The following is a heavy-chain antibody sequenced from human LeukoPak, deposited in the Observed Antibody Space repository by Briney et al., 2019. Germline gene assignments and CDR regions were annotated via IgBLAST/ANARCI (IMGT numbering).Heavy chain of an antibody. CDR2: IFPSGGEI. CDR3: ATYRQVLLPFES. V-gene: IGHV3-23*01. J-gene: IGHJ4*02. D-gene: IGHD2-8*02. CDR1: GFTFSSYW. Sequence: GGSLRLSCAASGFTFSSYWMSWVRQPPGKGLEWVSSIFPSGGEIHYADSVRGRFTISRDNSKSTLSLQMNSLKAEDTAIYYCATYRQVLLPFESWGQGTLVTVSS.